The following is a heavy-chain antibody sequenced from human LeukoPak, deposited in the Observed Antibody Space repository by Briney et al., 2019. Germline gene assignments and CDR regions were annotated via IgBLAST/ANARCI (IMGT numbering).Heavy chain of an antibody. Sequence: PGGSLRLSCAASGFTFSSYAMSWVRQAPGKGLEWVSAISGSGGSTYYADSVKGRFTISRDNSKNTLYLQMNSLRAEDTAVYHCAKDRLLRPESPSKWGQGTLVTVSS. V-gene: IGHV3-23*01. CDR2: ISGSGGST. J-gene: IGHJ4*02. D-gene: IGHD2-8*01. CDR1: GFTFSSYA. CDR3: AKDRLLRPESPSK.